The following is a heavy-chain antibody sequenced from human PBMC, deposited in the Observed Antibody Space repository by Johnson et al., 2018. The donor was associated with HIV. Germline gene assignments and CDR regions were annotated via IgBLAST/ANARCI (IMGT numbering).Heavy chain of an antibody. CDR1: GFTFSTYA. J-gene: IGHJ3*01. CDR3: TRDGVYSSPHDAFDF. Sequence: QVQLVESGGGVVQPGRSLGLSCAASGFTFSTYAMDWVRQAPGKGLEWVAVISHDGSNKYYADSVKGRFTISRDNSKNTLYLPMDTLRAEDSAVYYCTRDGVYSSPHDAFDFWGQGTMVTVSS. V-gene: IGHV3-30-3*01. CDR2: ISHDGSNK. D-gene: IGHD6-13*01.